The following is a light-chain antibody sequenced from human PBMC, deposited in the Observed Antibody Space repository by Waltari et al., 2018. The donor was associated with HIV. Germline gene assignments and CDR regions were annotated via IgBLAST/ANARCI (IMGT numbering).Light chain of an antibody. CDR3: QVWDSNSDQVV. CDR1: NIGSKR. Sequence: SYVLTQSPSVSLAPGRTARIPCGGHNIGSKRVHWYQQKPGPAPVLVIYDDDDRPSGIPERLSGTTSENRAILTISGVEVGDEADYYCQVWDSNSDQVVFGGGTRLTVL. J-gene: IGLJ2*01. CDR2: DDD. V-gene: IGLV3-21*01.